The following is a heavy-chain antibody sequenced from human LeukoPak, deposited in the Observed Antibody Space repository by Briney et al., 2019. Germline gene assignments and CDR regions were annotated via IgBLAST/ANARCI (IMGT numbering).Heavy chain of an antibody. Sequence: SQTLSVICTVSGGSISSGDYYWSWIRQPPGKGVEWIGHIYDGGSTYYNPSLKSRVTISVDTSKNQFFLTMSSVTAADTAVYYCARHKAYGSGSYSPYYFDYWGQGTQVTVSS. CDR3: ARHKAYGSGSYSPYYFDY. CDR2: IYDGGST. V-gene: IGHV4-30-4*01. CDR1: GGSISSGDYY. J-gene: IGHJ4*02. D-gene: IGHD3-10*01.